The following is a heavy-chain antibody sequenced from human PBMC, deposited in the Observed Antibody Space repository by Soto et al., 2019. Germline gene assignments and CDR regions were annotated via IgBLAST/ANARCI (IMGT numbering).Heavy chain of an antibody. CDR1: GFSLSNHG. CDR3: ARDIRYDSSGAVDY. CDR2: IWYDGRNQ. D-gene: IGHD3-22*01. J-gene: IGHJ4*02. V-gene: IGHV3-33*01. Sequence: PGGSLRLSCAASGFSLSNHGMHWVRQAPGKGLDWVAVIWYDGRNQYYLDSVRGRFTISRDNSQNTLYLQMDSLRAEDTAVYYCARDIRYDSSGAVDYWGRGTLVTVSS.